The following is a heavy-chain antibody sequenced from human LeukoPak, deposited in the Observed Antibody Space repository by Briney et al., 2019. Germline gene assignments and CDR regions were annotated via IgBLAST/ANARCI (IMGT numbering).Heavy chain of an antibody. Sequence: PGGSLRLSCTASGFTFSSYWMSWVRQAPGKGLEWVANIKQDGSEKYYVDSVKGRFTISRDNAKNSLYLQMNSLRAEDTAVYYCARGPTYHYYYYMDVWGKGTTVTVSS. D-gene: IGHD3-16*01. V-gene: IGHV3-7*01. J-gene: IGHJ6*03. CDR1: GFTFSSYW. CDR3: ARGPTYHYYYYMDV. CDR2: IKQDGSEK.